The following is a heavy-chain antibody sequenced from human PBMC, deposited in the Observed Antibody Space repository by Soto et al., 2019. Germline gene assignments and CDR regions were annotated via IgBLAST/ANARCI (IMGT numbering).Heavy chain of an antibody. CDR1: GFTFSSYG. Sequence: PGGSLRLSCAASGFTFSSYGMHWVRQAPGKGLEWVAVISYDGSNKYSQKFQGRVTITRDTSASTAYMELSSLRSEDTAVYYCASSTSGQWLVPTYYYYYGMGVWGQGTTVTVSS. D-gene: IGHD6-19*01. J-gene: IGHJ6*02. V-gene: IGHV3-30*03. CDR2: ISYDGSNK. CDR3: ASSTSGQWLVPTYYYYYGMGV.